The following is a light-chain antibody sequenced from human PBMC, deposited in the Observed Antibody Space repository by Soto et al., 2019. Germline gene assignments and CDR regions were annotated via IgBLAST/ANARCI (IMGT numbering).Light chain of an antibody. CDR3: QQYDRSPWP. Sequence: EIVLTQSPGTLSLSPGERATLSCRASQSVSSSFLAWYQQQPGQAPRLLLYGASSRATGIPDRFSGSGSGTDFPLTIRRLEPEDFAVYYCQQYDRSPWPFLQGTKVEIK. V-gene: IGKV3-20*01. J-gene: IGKJ1*01. CDR2: GAS. CDR1: QSVSSSF.